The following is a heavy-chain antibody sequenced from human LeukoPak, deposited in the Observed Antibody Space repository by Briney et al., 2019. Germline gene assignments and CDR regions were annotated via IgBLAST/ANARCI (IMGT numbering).Heavy chain of an antibody. D-gene: IGHD2-15*01. V-gene: IGHV3-23*01. J-gene: IGHJ4*02. CDR1: GFAFSSYA. CDR3: AKARGYCSGDTCYYFDY. Sequence: GGSLRLSRAASGFAFSSYAMSWVRQAPGKGLEWVSGMSGSGGSIHYADSVKGRFTISRDNSKNTLYLQMNSLRAEDTAVYYCAKARGYCSGDTCYYFDYWGQGTQVTVSS. CDR2: MSGSGGSI.